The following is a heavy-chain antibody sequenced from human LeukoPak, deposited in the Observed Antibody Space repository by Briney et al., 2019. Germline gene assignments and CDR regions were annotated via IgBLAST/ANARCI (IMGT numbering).Heavy chain of an antibody. CDR1: GFIFDSYA. CDR2: TSSDGRNK. V-gene: IGHV3-30*03. CDR3: ARDLTPVVRGAIKIHYYYGMDV. D-gene: IGHD3-10*01. Sequence: GGSLRLSCSASGFIFDSYAMHWVRQAPGKGLEWVAITSSDGRNKYHIESVKGRFSISRDDSKNTVYLQMNSLRPEDTAVYYCARDLTPVVRGAIKIHYYYGMDVWGQGTTVTVSS. J-gene: IGHJ6*02.